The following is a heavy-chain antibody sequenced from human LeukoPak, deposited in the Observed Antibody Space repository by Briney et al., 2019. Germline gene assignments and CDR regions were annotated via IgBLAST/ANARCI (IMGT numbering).Heavy chain of an antibody. CDR1: GFTVSSNH. CDR2: IYSGGTT. V-gene: IGHV3-53*01. J-gene: IGHJ4*02. CDR3: ARGFCSGGSCYPFYFDY. D-gene: IGHD2-15*01. Sequence: GGSLRLSCAASGFTVSSNHMSWVRQAPGKGLEWVSVIYSGGTTYYADSVKGRFTISRDNSKNTLYLQMNSLRVEDTAVYYCARGFCSGGSCYPFYFDYWGQGTRVTVSS.